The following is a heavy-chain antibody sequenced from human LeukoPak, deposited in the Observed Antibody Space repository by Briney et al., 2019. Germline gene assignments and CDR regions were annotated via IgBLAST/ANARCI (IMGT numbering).Heavy chain of an antibody. J-gene: IGHJ3*02. Sequence: PGRSLRLSCTASGFTFGDYAMSWVHQAPGKGLEWVGFIRSKAYGGTTEYAASVKGRFTISRDDSKSIAYLQMNSLKTEDTAVYYCTRVAVQMTTVTPDAFDIWGQGTMVTVSS. V-gene: IGHV3-49*04. CDR3: TRVAVQMTTVTPDAFDI. CDR2: IRSKAYGGTT. D-gene: IGHD4-17*01. CDR1: GFTFGDYA.